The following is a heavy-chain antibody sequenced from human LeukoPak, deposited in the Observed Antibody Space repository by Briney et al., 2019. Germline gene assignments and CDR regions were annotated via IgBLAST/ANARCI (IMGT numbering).Heavy chain of an antibody. V-gene: IGHV3-74*01. J-gene: IGHJ4*02. CDR1: GLTLSGYW. CDR3: AKRGVVIRVILVGFHKEAYYFDS. Sequence: PGGSLRLSCAASGLTLSGYWMHWVRQVPGKGLMWVTGISSDGRDRRYADSVKGRFTISRDNSKNTLYLQMNSLRAEDTAVYFCAKRGVVIRVILVGFHKEAYYFDSWGQGALVTVSS. D-gene: IGHD3-22*01. CDR2: ISSDGRDR.